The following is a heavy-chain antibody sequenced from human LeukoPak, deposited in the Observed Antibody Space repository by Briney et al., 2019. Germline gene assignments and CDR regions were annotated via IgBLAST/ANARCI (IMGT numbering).Heavy chain of an antibody. Sequence: GGSLRLSCAASGFTFDDYGMSWVRQAPGEGLEWVSGINWNGGSTGYADSVKGRFTISRDNAKNSLYLQMNSLRAEDTALYYCARVGGQQQLVAYYFDYWGQGTLVTVSS. D-gene: IGHD6-13*01. CDR3: ARVGGQQQLVAYYFDY. J-gene: IGHJ4*02. CDR1: GFTFDDYG. CDR2: INWNGGST. V-gene: IGHV3-20*04.